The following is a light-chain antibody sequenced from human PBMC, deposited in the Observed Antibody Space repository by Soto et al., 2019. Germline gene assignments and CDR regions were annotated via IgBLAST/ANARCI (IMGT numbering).Light chain of an antibody. CDR1: QSVSSW. V-gene: IGKV1-5*03. J-gene: IGKJ2*01. CDR3: QQYNSYSYT. Sequence: DIPMTQSPSTVSASVGDRVTITCRASQSVSSWLAWYQQKPGKPPKILIYKASSLESGVPSRFSGSGSGTEFTLTISSLQPDDFATYYCQQYNSYSYTFGQGTKLEIK. CDR2: KAS.